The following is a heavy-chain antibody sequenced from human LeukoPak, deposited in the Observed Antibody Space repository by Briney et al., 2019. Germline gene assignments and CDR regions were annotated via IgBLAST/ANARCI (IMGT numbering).Heavy chain of an antibody. Sequence: GGSLRLSCAASGFTFSSYWMHWVRQAPGKGLVWVSRINSDGSSTSYADSVKGRYTISRDNAKNTLYLQMNSLRAEDTAVYYCAIEVIVVVPAAINWFDPRGQGTLVTVSS. CDR1: GFTFSSYW. D-gene: IGHD2-2*01. CDR2: INSDGSST. CDR3: AIEVIVVVPAAINWFDP. J-gene: IGHJ5*02. V-gene: IGHV3-74*01.